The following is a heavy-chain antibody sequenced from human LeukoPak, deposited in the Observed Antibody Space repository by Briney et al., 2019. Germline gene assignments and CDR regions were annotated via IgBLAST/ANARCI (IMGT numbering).Heavy chain of an antibody. V-gene: IGHV4-31*03. CDR2: IYYSGST. CDR1: LGTLSSGGYY. Sequence: SQTLSLTRTVSLGTLSSGGYYWSWIRQHPGRGLEWIGYIYYSGSTYYNPSLENRVTISVDTSKNQFSLKLSSVMAADTAVYYCARERTGRLLPMDVWGKGTTVTVSS. J-gene: IGHJ6*04. CDR3: ARERTGRLLPMDV.